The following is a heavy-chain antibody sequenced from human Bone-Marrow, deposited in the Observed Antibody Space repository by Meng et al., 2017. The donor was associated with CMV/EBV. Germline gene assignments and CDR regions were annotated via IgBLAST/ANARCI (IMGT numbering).Heavy chain of an antibody. CDR3: ARGSGNYDPHYYYGMDV. Sequence: SKTLSLTCAVYGGSISSYYWSWIRQPPGKGLEWIGYIYYSGSTNYNPSLKSRVTISVDTSKNQFSLKLSSVTAADTAVYYCARGSGNYDPHYYYGMDVWGQGTTVTVSS. CDR2: IYYSGST. J-gene: IGHJ6*02. D-gene: IGHD1-7*01. V-gene: IGHV4-59*01. CDR1: GGSISSYY.